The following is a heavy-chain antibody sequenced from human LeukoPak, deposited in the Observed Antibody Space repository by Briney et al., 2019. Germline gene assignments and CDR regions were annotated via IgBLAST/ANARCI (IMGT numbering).Heavy chain of an antibody. D-gene: IGHD3-22*01. CDR1: GFTFSSYA. V-gene: IGHV3-23*01. CDR2: ISGSGGST. J-gene: IGHJ4*02. Sequence: GGSLRLSCAASGFTFSSYAMSWVRQAPGKGLEWVSAISGSGGSTYYADSVKGRFTISRDNSKNTLYLQMNSLRAEDTAVYYCAKDPSLQWLRGDYFDYWGQGTLVTVSS. CDR3: AKDPSLQWLRGDYFDY.